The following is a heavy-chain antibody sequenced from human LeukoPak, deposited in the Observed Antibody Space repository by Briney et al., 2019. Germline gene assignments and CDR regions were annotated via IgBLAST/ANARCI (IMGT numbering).Heavy chain of an antibody. CDR3: AKYRYYGSSGYFGY. V-gene: IGHV3-30*02. CDR1: GFTFSSYG. CDR2: IRYDGSNK. D-gene: IGHD3-22*01. Sequence: GGSLRLYCAASGFTFSSYGMHWVRQAPGKGLEWVAFIRYDGSNKYYADSVRGRFTISRDNSKNTLYRQMNSLRAEDKAVYYCAKYRYYGSSGYFGYWGQGTLVTASS. J-gene: IGHJ4*02.